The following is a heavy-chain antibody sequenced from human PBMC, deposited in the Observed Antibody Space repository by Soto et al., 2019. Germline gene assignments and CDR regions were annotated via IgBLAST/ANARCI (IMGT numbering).Heavy chain of an antibody. D-gene: IGHD1-26*01. CDR2: IYYSGST. CDR3: ANGPVVGANYKYYDMDV. Sequence: SETLSLTCTVSGGSISSYYWSWIRQPPGKGLEWIGYIYYSGSTNYNPSLKSRVTISVDTSKNQFSLKLSSVTAADTAHYFCANGPVVGANYKYYDMDVWGRGTTVTVSS. V-gene: IGHV4-59*01. CDR1: GGSISSYY. J-gene: IGHJ6*02.